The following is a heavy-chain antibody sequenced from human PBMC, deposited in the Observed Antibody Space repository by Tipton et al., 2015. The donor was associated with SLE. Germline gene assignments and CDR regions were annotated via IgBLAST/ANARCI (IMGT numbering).Heavy chain of an antibody. CDR3: ARSLGTYYYDSTVAF. CDR1: GGSISSYY. Sequence: SLRLSCTVSGGSISSYYWSWIRQSPGKGLEWIGYIFYSGSTNYNPSLKSRVTISVDTSKNQFSLKLSSVTAADTAVYYCARSLGTYYYDSTVAFWGQGTLVTVSS. D-gene: IGHD3-22*01. CDR2: IFYSGST. V-gene: IGHV4-59*01. J-gene: IGHJ4*02.